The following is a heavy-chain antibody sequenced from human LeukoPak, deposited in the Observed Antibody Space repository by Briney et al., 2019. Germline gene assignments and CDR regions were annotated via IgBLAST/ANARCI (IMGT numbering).Heavy chain of an antibody. V-gene: IGHV1-18*01. CDR2: ISAYNGNT. CDR1: GYTFTSYG. CDR3: TQGGCSSTSCPTLDWFDP. D-gene: IGHD2-2*01. Sequence: ASVKVSCKASGYTFTSYGISWVRQAPGQGLEWMGWISAYNGNTNYAQKLQGRVTMTTDTSTSTAYMEPRSLRSDDTAVYYCTQGGCSSTSCPTLDWFDPWGQGTLVTVSS. J-gene: IGHJ5*02.